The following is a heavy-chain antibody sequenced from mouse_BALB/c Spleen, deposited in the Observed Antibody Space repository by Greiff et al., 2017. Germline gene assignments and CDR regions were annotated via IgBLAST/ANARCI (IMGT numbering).Heavy chain of an antibody. V-gene: IGHV1S81*02. CDR1: GYTFTSYW. J-gene: IGHJ4*01. D-gene: IGHD2-3*01. Sequence: VQLQQPGAELVKPGASVKLSCKASGYTFTSYWMHWVKQRPGQGLEWIGEINPSNGRTNYNEKFKSKATLTVDKSSSTAYMQLSSLTSEDSAVYYCTRNGYYPPYYAMDYWGQGTSVTVAS. CDR3: TRNGYYPPYYAMDY. CDR2: INPSNGRT.